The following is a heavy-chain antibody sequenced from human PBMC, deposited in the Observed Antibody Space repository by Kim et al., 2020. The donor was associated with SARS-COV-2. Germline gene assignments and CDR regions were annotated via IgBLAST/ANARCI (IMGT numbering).Heavy chain of an antibody. CDR2: IIPIFGTA. V-gene: IGHV1-69*13. CDR3: ARGGYCTGGVCSFYYYGMDV. J-gene: IGHJ6*02. D-gene: IGHD2-8*02. Sequence: SVKVSCKASGGTFSSYAISWVRQAPGQGLEWMGGIIPIFGTANYAQKFQGRVTITADESTSTAYMELSSLRSEDTAVYYCARGGYCTGGVCSFYYYGMDVWGQGTTVTVSS. CDR1: GGTFSSYA.